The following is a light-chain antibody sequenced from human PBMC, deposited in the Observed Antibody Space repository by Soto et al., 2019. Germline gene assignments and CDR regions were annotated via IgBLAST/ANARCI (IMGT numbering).Light chain of an antibody. V-gene: IGLV1-47*01. J-gene: IGLJ2*01. Sequence: QSVLTQPPSASGTPGQRVTISCSGSSSNIGSNYVYWYQQLPGTAPKLLICRNNQRPSGVPDRFSGSKSGTSASLAISGLRSEDEADYYCAAWDDSLSGQGVFGGGTKLTVL. CDR2: RNN. CDR1: SSNIGSNY. CDR3: AAWDDSLSGQGV.